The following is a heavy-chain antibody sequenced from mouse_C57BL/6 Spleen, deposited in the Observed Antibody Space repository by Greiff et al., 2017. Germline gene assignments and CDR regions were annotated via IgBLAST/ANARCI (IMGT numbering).Heavy chain of an antibody. CDR1: GYTFTDYE. J-gene: IGHJ4*01. D-gene: IGHD2-5*01. CDR2: IDPETGGT. CDR3: TRWGYSNYFYAMDY. V-gene: IGHV1-15*01. Sequence: QVQLQQSGAELVRPGASVTLSCKASGYTFTDYEMHWVKQTPVHGLEWIGAIDPETGGTAYNQKFKGKAILTADKSSSTAYMELRSLTSEDSAVYYCTRWGYSNYFYAMDYWGQGTSVTVSS.